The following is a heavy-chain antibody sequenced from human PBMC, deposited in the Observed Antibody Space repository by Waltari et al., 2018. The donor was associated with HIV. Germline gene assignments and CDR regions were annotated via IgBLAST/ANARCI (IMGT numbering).Heavy chain of an antibody. CDR2: ISAYNGNT. V-gene: IGHV1-18*01. J-gene: IGHJ5*02. CDR3: ARGSVVVPAASDNWFDP. D-gene: IGHD2-2*01. CDR1: GYTFTRYC. Sequence: QVQLVQSGAEVKKPGDSVQVSCTASGYTFTRYCISWVRQAPGQGLEWMGWISAYNGNTNYAQKLQGRVTMTTDTSTSTAYMELRSLRSDDTAVYYCARGSVVVPAASDNWFDPWGQGTLVTVSS.